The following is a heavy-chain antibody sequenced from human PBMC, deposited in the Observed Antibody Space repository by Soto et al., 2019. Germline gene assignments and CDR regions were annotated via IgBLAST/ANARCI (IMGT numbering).Heavy chain of an antibody. CDR2: IYWDDDK. CDR1: GFSLSTSGVG. J-gene: IGHJ4*02. V-gene: IGHV2-5*02. CDR3: AHRPGLRWPFDY. D-gene: IGHD4-17*01. Sequence: QITLKESGPPLVKPTQTLTLTCTFSGFSLSTSGVGVGWIRQPPGKALEWLALIYWDDDKRYSPSLKSRLTITKDTSKNQVVLTMTNMDPVDTATYYCAHRPGLRWPFDYWGQGTLVTVSS.